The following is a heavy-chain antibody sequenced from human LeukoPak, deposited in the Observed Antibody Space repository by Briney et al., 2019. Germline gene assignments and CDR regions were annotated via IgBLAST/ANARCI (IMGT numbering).Heavy chain of an antibody. Sequence: GGSLRLSCAASGFTFSTYGMHWVRQAPGKGLEWVAVIWYDGTNKYYADSAKGRFTTSRDNSKNTLYLQMNSLRAEDTAVYYCTTSWPKVREGDQWGQGTLVTVSS. J-gene: IGHJ4*02. D-gene: IGHD3-10*01. CDR1: GFTFSTYG. CDR3: TTSWPKVREGDQ. CDR2: IWYDGTNK. V-gene: IGHV3-33*01.